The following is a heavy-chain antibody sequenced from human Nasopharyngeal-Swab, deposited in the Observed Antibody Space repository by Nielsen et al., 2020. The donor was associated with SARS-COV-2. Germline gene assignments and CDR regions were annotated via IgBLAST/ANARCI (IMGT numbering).Heavy chain of an antibody. CDR1: GYTFTGYY. CDR2: INPNSGGT. Sequence: ASVKVSCKASGYTFTGYYMHWVRQAPGQGLEWMGWINPNSGGTNYAQKFQDWVTMTRDTSISTAYMELSRLRSDDTAVYYCARVHPTGYYFDYWGQGTLVTVSS. D-gene: IGHD4-17*01. CDR3: ARVHPTGYYFDY. J-gene: IGHJ4*02. V-gene: IGHV1-2*04.